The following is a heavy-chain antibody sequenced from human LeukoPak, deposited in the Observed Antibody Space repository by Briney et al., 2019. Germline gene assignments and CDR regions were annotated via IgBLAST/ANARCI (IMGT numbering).Heavy chain of an antibody. D-gene: IGHD1-26*01. CDR3: ARHGGNYDY. Sequence: GESLKISCKGSGYSFSSYWISWVRQMPGKGLEWMGIIYPVDSDTRYSPSFQGQVSISVDKSISTAYLQWSSLKASDTAIYYCARHGGNYDYWGQGTLVTVSS. V-gene: IGHV5-51*01. CDR2: IYPVDSDT. CDR1: GYSFSSYW. J-gene: IGHJ4*02.